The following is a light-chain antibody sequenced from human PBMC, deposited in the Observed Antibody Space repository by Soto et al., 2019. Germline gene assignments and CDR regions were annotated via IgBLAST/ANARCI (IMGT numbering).Light chain of an antibody. J-gene: IGLJ2*01. CDR2: SNN. Sequence: QSVLTQPPSASGTPGQRVTISCSGSSSNIGSNTVNWYQQLPGTAPKLLIYSNNQRPSGVPDRFSGSKSGTSASLAISGLQSEDEADYSCAAWDDSLNGPVVFGGGTKLTVL. CDR1: SSNIGSNT. V-gene: IGLV1-44*01. CDR3: AAWDDSLNGPVV.